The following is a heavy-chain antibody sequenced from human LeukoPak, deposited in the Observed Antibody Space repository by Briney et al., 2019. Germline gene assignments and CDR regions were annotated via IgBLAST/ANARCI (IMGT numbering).Heavy chain of an antibody. CDR3: TREGCSSTSCTLLDY. J-gene: IGHJ4*02. CDR1: GFTFSTYS. V-gene: IGHV3-21*01. CDR2: ISSSSSYI. D-gene: IGHD2-2*01. Sequence: GGSLRLSCAASGFTFSTYSMNWVRQAPGKGLEWVSSISSSSSYIYYADSVEGRFTISRDNAKNSLYLQMNSLRAEDTAVYYCTREGCSSTSCTLLDYWGQGTLVTISS.